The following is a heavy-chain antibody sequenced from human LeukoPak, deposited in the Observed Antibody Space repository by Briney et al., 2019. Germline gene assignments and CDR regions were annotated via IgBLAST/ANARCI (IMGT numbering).Heavy chain of an antibody. J-gene: IGHJ6*02. CDR3: AKDAGIAAADTLVWNYGMDV. D-gene: IGHD6-25*01. CDR1: GFTFNNYA. CDR2: ISGGGGST. V-gene: IGHV3-23*01. Sequence: GGSLRLSCAASGFTFNNYAMTWVRQAPGKGLEWVSTISGGGGSTYYADSVKGRFTISRDNSKNTLYLQMNSLRAVDTAVYYCAKDAGIAAADTLVWNYGMDVWGQGTTVTVSS.